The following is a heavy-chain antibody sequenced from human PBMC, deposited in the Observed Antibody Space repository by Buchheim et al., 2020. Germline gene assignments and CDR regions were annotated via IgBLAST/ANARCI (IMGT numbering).Heavy chain of an antibody. CDR3: ARGVDCSGGSCSYPFDY. D-gene: IGHD2-15*01. J-gene: IGHJ4*02. CDR2: INHSGST. Sequence: QVQLQQWGAGLLKPSETLSLTCAVYGGSFSGYYWSWIRQPPGKGLEWVGEINHSGSTNYNPSLKSRVTLSVDTSKNQFSLKLSSVTAADTAVYYCARGVDCSGGSCSYPFDYWGQGTL. V-gene: IGHV4-34*01. CDR1: GGSFSGYY.